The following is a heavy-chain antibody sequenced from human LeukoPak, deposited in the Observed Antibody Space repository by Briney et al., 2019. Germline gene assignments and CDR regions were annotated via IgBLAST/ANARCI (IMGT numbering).Heavy chain of an antibody. CDR1: GFTFSSYA. J-gene: IGHJ4*02. Sequence: GGSLRLSCAASGFTFSSYAMHWDRQAPGKGLEWVAVISSDGNKKNYADSVKGRFTISKDSSKNALYLQMNTLRAEDTALYYCARDVGRDTITTEIEYWGQGTLVTVSS. CDR2: ISSDGNKK. D-gene: IGHD4-11*01. CDR3: ARDVGRDTITTEIEY. V-gene: IGHV3-30-3*01.